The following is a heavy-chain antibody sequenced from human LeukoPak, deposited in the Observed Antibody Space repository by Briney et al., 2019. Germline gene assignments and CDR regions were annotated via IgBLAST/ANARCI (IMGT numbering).Heavy chain of an antibody. CDR3: APLAGDSKGFDY. J-gene: IGHJ4*02. D-gene: IGHD3-22*01. Sequence: PGGSLRLSCAASGFTFSSYAMSWVRQAPGKGLEWVSAISGSGGSTYYADSVKGRFTISRDNSKNTLYLQMNSLRPEDTAVYYCAPLAGDSKGFDYWGQGTLVTVSS. CDR1: GFTFSSYA. CDR2: ISGSGGST. V-gene: IGHV3-23*01.